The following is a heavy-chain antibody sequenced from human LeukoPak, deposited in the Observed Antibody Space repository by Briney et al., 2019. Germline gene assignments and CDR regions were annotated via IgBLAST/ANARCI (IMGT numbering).Heavy chain of an antibody. Sequence: SETLSLTCTVSGGSISSYYWSWIRQPPGKGLDWIGYIYYSGSTNYNPSLKRRVTISVATSKNQFSLQLSSVTAADPAVYYCARDFLGAAAYKDQYYYYYYMDVWGKGTTVTISS. CDR2: IYYSGST. D-gene: IGHD6-13*01. J-gene: IGHJ6*03. CDR1: GGSISSYY. V-gene: IGHV4-59*01. CDR3: ARDFLGAAAYKDQYYYYYYMDV.